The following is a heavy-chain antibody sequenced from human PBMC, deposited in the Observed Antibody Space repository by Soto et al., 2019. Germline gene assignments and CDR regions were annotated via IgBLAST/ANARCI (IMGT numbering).Heavy chain of an antibody. CDR1: GFTCSSYS. CDR3: ARVGGQLVPGFDY. Sequence: EVQLVESGGGLVKPGGSLRLSCAASGFTCSSYSMNWGRQAPGKGLEWVSSISSSSSYIYYADSVKGRFTISRDNAKNSLYLQMNSLRAEDTAVYYCARVGGQLVPGFDYWGQGTLVTVSS. V-gene: IGHV3-21*01. J-gene: IGHJ4*02. CDR2: ISSSSSYI. D-gene: IGHD6-6*01.